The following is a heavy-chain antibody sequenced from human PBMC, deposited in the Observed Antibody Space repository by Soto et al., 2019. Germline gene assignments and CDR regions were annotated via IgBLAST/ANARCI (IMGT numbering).Heavy chain of an antibody. CDR1: GFVFSSYG. CDR2: TSYDGNNN. V-gene: IGHV3-30*18. Sequence: QVHLVESGGGVVQPGRSLRLSCAASGFVFSSYGIHWLRQAPGKGLEWLAATSYDGNNNFYVDSVKGRFTISRDSSKNIVYLPMNSLRDEDTAVYYCAKGLYGDHPFDYWGQGTLVTVS. J-gene: IGHJ4*01. CDR3: AKGLYGDHPFDY. D-gene: IGHD2-21*02.